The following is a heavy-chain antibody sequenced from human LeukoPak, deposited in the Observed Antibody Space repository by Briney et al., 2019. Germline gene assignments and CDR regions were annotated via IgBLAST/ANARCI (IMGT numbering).Heavy chain of an antibody. J-gene: IGHJ4*02. V-gene: IGHV4-4*02. Sequence: PSETLSLTCAVSGGSISSSNWWSWVRQPPGKGLEWIGEIYHSGSTNYNPSLKSRVTISVDTSKNQFSLKLSSVTAADTAVYYCARDRTVRGGVDYWGQGTLVTVSS. D-gene: IGHD3-10*01. CDR1: GGSISSSNW. CDR3: ARDRTVRGGVDY. CDR2: IYHSGST.